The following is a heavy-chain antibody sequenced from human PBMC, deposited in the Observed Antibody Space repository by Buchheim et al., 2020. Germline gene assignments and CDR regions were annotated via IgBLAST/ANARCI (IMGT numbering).Heavy chain of an antibody. D-gene: IGHD2-2*01. CDR1: GFTFSSYG. Sequence: QVQLVESRGGVVQPGRSLRLSCAASGFTFSSYGMHWVRQAPGKGLEWVAAIWYDGNNKYYADSVKGRFTISRDNSKNTLYLQMNSLRAEDTAVYYCARGGIVVVPAAIDYYYGMDVWGQGTT. V-gene: IGHV3-33*01. CDR2: IWYDGNNK. CDR3: ARGGIVVVPAAIDYYYGMDV. J-gene: IGHJ6*02.